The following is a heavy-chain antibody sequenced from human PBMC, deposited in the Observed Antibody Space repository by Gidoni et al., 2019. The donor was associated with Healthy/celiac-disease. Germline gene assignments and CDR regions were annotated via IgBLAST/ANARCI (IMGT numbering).Heavy chain of an antibody. CDR3: ARDRGTHFDI. Sequence: QVQLLESGGGVVQPGRSLRLSCAASGFTFSSYGMHWVRQAPGKGLEWVAVISYDGSNKYYADSVKGRFTISRDNSKNTLYLQMNSLRAEDTAVYYCARDRGTHFDIWGQGTMVTVSS. J-gene: IGHJ3*02. V-gene: IGHV3-30*03. CDR2: ISYDGSNK. CDR1: GFTFSSYG.